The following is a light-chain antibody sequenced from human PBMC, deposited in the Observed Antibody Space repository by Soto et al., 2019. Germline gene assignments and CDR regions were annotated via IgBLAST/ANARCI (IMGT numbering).Light chain of an antibody. J-gene: IGKJ1*01. CDR3: QHYNSYSEA. V-gene: IGKV1-5*03. CDR1: QTISSS. Sequence: DIQMTQSPATLSVSLGDRATITCRASQTISSSLAWYQQKPGKAPKLLIYRASTLKSGVPSRFSGSGSGTESTLTISSLQPDDFATYYCQHYNSYSEAFGQGTKVDIK. CDR2: RAS.